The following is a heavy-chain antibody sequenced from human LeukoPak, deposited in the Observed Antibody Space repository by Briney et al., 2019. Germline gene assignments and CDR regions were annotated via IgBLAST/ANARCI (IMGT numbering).Heavy chain of an antibody. J-gene: IGHJ4*02. D-gene: IGHD1-1*01. CDR3: ASGTTGPAF. V-gene: IGHV5-10-1*01. CDR1: GYSFTNYW. Sequence: GESLKISCKGSGYSFTNYWIGWVRQMPGKGLEWMGRIDPSDSYTNYSPSFQGHVTISAGKSISTAYLQWSSLKASDTAMYYCASGTTGPAFWGQGTLVTVSS. CDR2: IDPSDSYT.